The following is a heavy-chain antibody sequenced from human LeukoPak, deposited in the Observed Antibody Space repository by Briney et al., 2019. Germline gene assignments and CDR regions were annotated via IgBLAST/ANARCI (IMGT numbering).Heavy chain of an antibody. CDR2: ISSSSSSI. J-gene: IGHJ4*02. CDR1: GFTVSSNY. CDR3: ARANPPGISFFDY. Sequence: GGSLRLSCAASGFTVSSNYMNWVRQAPGKGLEWVSSISSSSSSIYYADSVKGRFTISRDNAKNSLYLQMNSLRAEDTAVYYCARANPPGISFFDYWGQGTLVTVSS. V-gene: IGHV3-21*01. D-gene: IGHD2-15*01.